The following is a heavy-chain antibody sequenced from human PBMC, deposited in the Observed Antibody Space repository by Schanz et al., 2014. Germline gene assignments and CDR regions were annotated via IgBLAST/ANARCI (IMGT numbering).Heavy chain of an antibody. D-gene: IGHD5-12*01. Sequence: EVQLVESGGGLIQPGGSRRLSCAASGFTVSPTYMSWVRQAPGKGREWVSTVYMSAASTRYADSVKGRFIISRDSSKNTLFLQMNSLRPEDTALYFCARDEGRDGYNLAFDLWGQGTVVIVSS. CDR2: VYMSAAST. V-gene: IGHV3-53*01. J-gene: IGHJ3*01. CDR1: GFTVSPTY. CDR3: ARDEGRDGYNLAFDL.